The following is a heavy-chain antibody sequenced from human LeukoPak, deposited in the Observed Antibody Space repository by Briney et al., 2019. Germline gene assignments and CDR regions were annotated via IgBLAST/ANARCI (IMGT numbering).Heavy chain of an antibody. CDR1: GYTFTSYD. CDR2: MNPNSGNT. J-gene: IGHJ6*03. CDR3: ARGPHKPPYYDFWSPHGSYYYYMDV. D-gene: IGHD3-3*01. Sequence: ASVKVSCKASGYTFTSYDINWVRQATGQGLEWMGWMNPNSGNTGYAQKFQGRVTMTRNTSISTAYMELSSLRSEDTAVYYCARGPHKPPYYDFWSPHGSYYYYMDVWGKGTTVTVSS. V-gene: IGHV1-8*01.